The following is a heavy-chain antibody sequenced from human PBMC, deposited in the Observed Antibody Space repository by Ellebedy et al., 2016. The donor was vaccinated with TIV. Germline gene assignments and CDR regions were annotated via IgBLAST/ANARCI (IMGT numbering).Heavy chain of an antibody. CDR3: AKRKKVATPGSGYYFDY. CDR1: GFLFSSYW. Sequence: GESLKISCAASGFLFSSYWMYWVRQAPGKGLEWVAVIWYDESNEYYADSVKGRFTISRDNSKNTLYLQMNSLTAEDTAVYYCAKRKKVATPGSGYYFDYWGQGTLVTVSS. J-gene: IGHJ4*02. V-gene: IGHV3-33*06. D-gene: IGHD5-12*01. CDR2: IWYDESNE.